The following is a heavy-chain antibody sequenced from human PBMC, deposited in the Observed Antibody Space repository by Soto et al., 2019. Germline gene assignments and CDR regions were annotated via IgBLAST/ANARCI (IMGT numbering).Heavy chain of an antibody. CDR1: GYSFTSYL. V-gene: IGHV5-10-1*01. CDR2: IDPSDSYT. Sequence: LGESLKISCKGSGYSFTSYLISWVRQMPVKGLEWMGRIDPSDSYTNYSPSFQGHVTISADKSISTAYLQWSSLKASDTAMYYCARYIKRSTCEFDYCGQRTLLTLCS. CDR3: ARYIKRSTCEFDY. J-gene: IGHJ4*02. D-gene: IGHD6-13*01.